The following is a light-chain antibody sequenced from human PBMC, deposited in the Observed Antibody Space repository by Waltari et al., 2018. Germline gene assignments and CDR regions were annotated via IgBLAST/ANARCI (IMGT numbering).Light chain of an antibody. CDR2: DVT. Sequence: SALTQPRSVSGSPGQSVTISCTGTTNDLGSYNYVSWYQQHPGKAPKLIILDVTKRPSGVPDRVSGPKSGNTASLTISGLRAEDEAEYYCCSYAGSYTWVFGGGTKLTVV. V-gene: IGLV2-11*01. CDR1: TNDLGSYNY. CDR3: CSYAGSYTWV. J-gene: IGLJ3*02.